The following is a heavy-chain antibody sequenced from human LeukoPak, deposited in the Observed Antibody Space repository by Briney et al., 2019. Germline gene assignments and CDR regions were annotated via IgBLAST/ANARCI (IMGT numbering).Heavy chain of an antibody. V-gene: IGHV3-15*01. J-gene: IGHJ4*02. CDR3: VTDAATIAAGGTGPY. D-gene: IGHD6-13*01. CDR2: IKSRDDGLRT. Sequence: GRSLRLSCAAAGFTFTKAWMNWVRHAPGRGLEWVGRIKSRDDGLRTDYAAPVKGRFTISRDDSKNTLYLQISSLNTEDTAVYYCVTDAATIAAGGTGPYWGQGPLDTVSS. CDR1: GFTFTKAW.